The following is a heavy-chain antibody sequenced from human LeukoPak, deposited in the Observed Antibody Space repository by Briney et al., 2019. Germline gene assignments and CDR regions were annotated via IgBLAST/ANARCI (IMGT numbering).Heavy chain of an antibody. CDR2: IYYSGSP. Sequence: SETLFLSCTVSGGSISRGDYYWSWIRQPPGKGLEWIGYIYYSGSPYYNPSLKSRVTITVDTSKNQFSLKLSSVTAADTAVYYCARDHDREGYCLDYWGQGTLVTVSS. D-gene: IGHD2-15*01. CDR1: GGSISRGDYY. CDR3: ARDHDREGYCLDY. J-gene: IGHJ4*02. V-gene: IGHV4-30-4*01.